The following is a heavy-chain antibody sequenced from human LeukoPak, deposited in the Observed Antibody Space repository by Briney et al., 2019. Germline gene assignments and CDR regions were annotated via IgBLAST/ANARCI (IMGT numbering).Heavy chain of an antibody. CDR1: GYTLTELS. CDR3: ATMTTVTTGRYFDY. Sequence: ASVKVSCKFSGYTLTELSMHWVRQAPGKGLEWMGGFDPEDGETIYAQKFQGRVTMTEDTSTDTAYMELSSLRSEDTAVYYCATMTTVTTGRYFDYWGQGTLVTVSS. D-gene: IGHD4-17*01. V-gene: IGHV1-24*01. J-gene: IGHJ4*02. CDR2: FDPEDGET.